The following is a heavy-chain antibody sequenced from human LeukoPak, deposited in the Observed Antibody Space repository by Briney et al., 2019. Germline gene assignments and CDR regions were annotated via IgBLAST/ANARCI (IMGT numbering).Heavy chain of an antibody. J-gene: IGHJ4*02. CDR1: EFTFSDYW. V-gene: IGHV3-74*01. CDR3: VRDDHGDLPNDY. D-gene: IGHD4-17*01. CDR2: INSDGTGT. Sequence: VGSLRLSCAASEFTFSDYWMHWVRHAPGKGLVWVSGINSDGTGTRYADSVRGRFTISRDNAKNTLFLQMNSLKAEDTAVYYCVRDDHGDLPNDYWGQGTLVTVSS.